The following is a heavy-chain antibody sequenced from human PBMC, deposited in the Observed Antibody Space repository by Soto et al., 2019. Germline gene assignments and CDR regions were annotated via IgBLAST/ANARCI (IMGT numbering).Heavy chain of an antibody. J-gene: IGHJ4*02. CDR3: AREQLHLGELALDY. CDR2: IIPILGIA. Sequence: ASVMVSCKASGGTFSSYTISWVRQAPGQGLEWMGRIIPILGIANYAQKFQGRVTITADKSTSTAYMELSSLRSEDTAVYYCAREQLHLGELALDYWGQGTLVTVSS. CDR1: GGTFSSYT. V-gene: IGHV1-69*04. D-gene: IGHD3-16*01.